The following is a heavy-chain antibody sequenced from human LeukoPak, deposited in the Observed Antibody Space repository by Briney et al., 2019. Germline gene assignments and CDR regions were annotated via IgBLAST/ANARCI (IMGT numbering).Heavy chain of an antibody. CDR2: IYPGDSDT. Sequence: RGESLKISCKGSGYRFTNYWIDWVRQMPGKGLEWMGIIYPGDSDTRYSPSFQGQVTISADKSISTAYLQWSSLKASDTAMYYCARRPAAYYGSGSSPFSFDYWGQGTLVTVSS. V-gene: IGHV5-51*01. CDR3: ARRPAAYYGSGSSPFSFDY. J-gene: IGHJ4*02. D-gene: IGHD3-10*01. CDR1: GYRFTNYW.